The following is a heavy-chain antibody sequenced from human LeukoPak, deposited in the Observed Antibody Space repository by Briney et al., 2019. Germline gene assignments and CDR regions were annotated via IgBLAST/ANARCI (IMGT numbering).Heavy chain of an antibody. CDR1: GGSISSYY. Sequence: SETLSLTCTVSGGSISSYYWSWIRQPAGKGLEWIGRIYTSGSTNYNPSLKSRVTMSVDTSKNQFSLKLSSVTAADTAVYYCARGGYYYDSSGDYYYYGMDVWGQGTTVTVSS. V-gene: IGHV4-4*07. J-gene: IGHJ6*02. D-gene: IGHD3-22*01. CDR3: ARGGYYYDSSGDYYYYGMDV. CDR2: IYTSGST.